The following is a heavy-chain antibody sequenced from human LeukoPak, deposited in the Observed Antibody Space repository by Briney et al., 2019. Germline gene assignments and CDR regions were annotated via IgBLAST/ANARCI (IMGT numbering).Heavy chain of an antibody. V-gene: IGHV4-59*01. Sequence: RSESLCLTCTVSGLSISSYYWSWIRQPPGKGLEGSRYIYYSGSTNYNPSLKSRVTISVDTSKNPFSLKLSSVTAADTAVYYCARAQGSGWSNYYYYMDAWGKGTTVTVSS. J-gene: IGHJ6*03. CDR2: IYYSGST. CDR1: GLSISSYY. D-gene: IGHD6-19*01. CDR3: ARAQGSGWSNYYYYMDA.